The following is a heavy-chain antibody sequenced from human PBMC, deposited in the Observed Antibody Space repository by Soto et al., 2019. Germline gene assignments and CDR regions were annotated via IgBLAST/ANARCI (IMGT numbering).Heavy chain of an antibody. V-gene: IGHV3-53*01. J-gene: IGHJ4*02. CDR1: GFTVSSNY. Sequence: GGSLRLSCAASGFTVSSNYMSWVRQAPGKGLEWVSVIYSGGSTYYADSVKGRFTISRDNSKNTLYLQMNSLRAEDTAVYYCAISQDRGGRTTFIYWGQGTQVTVSS. D-gene: IGHD3-16*01. CDR2: IYSGGST. CDR3: AISQDRGGRTTFIY.